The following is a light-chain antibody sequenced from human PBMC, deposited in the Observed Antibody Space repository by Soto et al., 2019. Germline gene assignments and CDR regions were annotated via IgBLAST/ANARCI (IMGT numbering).Light chain of an antibody. V-gene: IGKV1-9*01. CDR2: AAS. CDR3: QHLDSYST. J-gene: IGKJ5*01. CDR1: QGISSY. Sequence: DIQLTQSPSFLSASVGDRVTITCRASQGISSYLAWYQQKPGKAPKLLIYAASTLQSGVPSRFSGSGSGTEFTITISRLQPEDFATYYCQHLDSYSTFGQGTRLEIK.